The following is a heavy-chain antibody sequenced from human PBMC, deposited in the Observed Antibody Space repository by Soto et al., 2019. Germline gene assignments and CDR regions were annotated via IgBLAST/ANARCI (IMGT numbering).Heavy chain of an antibody. V-gene: IGHV3-30*18. CDR3: AKEVGDRSAYYYDPNLFDP. J-gene: IGHJ5*02. Sequence: QAQLVESGGGVVQPGRSLRLSCAASGFIFSNYAMHWVRRAPGKGLEWVGLISYDGSNKYYADSMKGRFTISRDNAKNTLFLQMNSLRPEDTAVYHCAKEVGDRSAYYYDPNLFDPWGQGTLFPVS. CDR1: GFIFSNYA. CDR2: ISYDGSNK. D-gene: IGHD3-22*01.